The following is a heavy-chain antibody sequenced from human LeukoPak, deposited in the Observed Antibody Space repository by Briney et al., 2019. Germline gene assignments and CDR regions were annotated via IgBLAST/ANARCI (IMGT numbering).Heavy chain of an antibody. CDR2: IYYSGST. D-gene: IGHD3-22*01. CDR3: AREMGYYYDSSGYYNWFDP. J-gene: IGHJ5*02. CDR1: GGSISSSSYY. Sequence: ETLSLTCTVSGGSISSSSYYWGWIRQPPGKGLEWIGSIYYSGSTYYNPSLKSRVTISVDTSKNQFSLKLSSVTAADTAVYYCAREMGYYYDSSGYYNWFDPWGQGTLVTVSS. V-gene: IGHV4-39*07.